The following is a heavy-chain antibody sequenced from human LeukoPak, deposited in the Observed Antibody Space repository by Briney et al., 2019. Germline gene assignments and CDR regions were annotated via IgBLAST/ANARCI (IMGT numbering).Heavy chain of an antibody. D-gene: IGHD3-10*01. Sequence: RAGGSLRLSCAASGFTFSSYGMHWVRQAPGKGLEWVAFIRYDGSNKYYADSVKGRFTISRDNSKNTLYLQMNSLRAEDTAVYYCAKDRARYYGSGSYYAFDYWGQGTLVTVSS. V-gene: IGHV3-30*02. CDR2: IRYDGSNK. J-gene: IGHJ4*02. CDR3: AKDRARYYGSGSYYAFDY. CDR1: GFTFSSYG.